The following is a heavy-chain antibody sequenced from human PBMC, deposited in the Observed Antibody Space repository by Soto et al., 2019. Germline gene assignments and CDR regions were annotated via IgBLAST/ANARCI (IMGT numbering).Heavy chain of an antibody. J-gene: IGHJ6*02. D-gene: IGHD3-9*01. V-gene: IGHV4-31*03. Sequence: QVQLQESGPGLVKPSQTLSLTCTVSGGSISSGGYYWSWIRQHPGKGLEWIGYIYYSGSTYYNPSLKGRVTISVDTSKNQFSLKLSSVTAADTAVYYCARSYYDILTGYYSSVYYYGMDVWGQGTTVTVSS. CDR2: IYYSGST. CDR3: ARSYYDILTGYYSSVYYYGMDV. CDR1: GGSISSGGYY.